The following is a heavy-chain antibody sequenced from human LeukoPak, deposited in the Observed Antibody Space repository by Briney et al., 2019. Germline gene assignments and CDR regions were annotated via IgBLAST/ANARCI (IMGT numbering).Heavy chain of an antibody. CDR1: GFTFSSYS. V-gene: IGHV3-21*04. CDR3: ATRGDARGYFDL. CDR2: ISSSSSYI. Sequence: GGSLRLSCAASGFTFSSYSMNWVRQAPGKGLEWVSSISSSSSYIYYADSVKGRFTISRDNAKNSLYLQMNSLRAEDAAAYYCATRGDARGYFDLWGRGTLVTVSS. D-gene: IGHD3-16*01. J-gene: IGHJ2*01.